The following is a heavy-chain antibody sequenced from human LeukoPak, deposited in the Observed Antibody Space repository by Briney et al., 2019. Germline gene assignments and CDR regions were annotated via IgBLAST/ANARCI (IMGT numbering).Heavy chain of an antibody. CDR3: ARTGFMIGSPGWFDP. V-gene: IGHV1-18*01. CDR1: GYTFTSYG. Sequence: GASVKVSCKASGYTFTSYGISWVRQAPGQGLEWMGWISAYNGNTNYAQKLQGRVTMTTDTSTSTAYMELRSLRSDDTTVYYCARTGFMIGSPGWFDPWGQGTLVTVSS. J-gene: IGHJ5*02. D-gene: IGHD3-22*01. CDR2: ISAYNGNT.